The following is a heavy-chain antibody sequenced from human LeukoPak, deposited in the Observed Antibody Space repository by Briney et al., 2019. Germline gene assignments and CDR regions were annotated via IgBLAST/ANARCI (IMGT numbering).Heavy chain of an antibody. CDR3: AMGIAAAGIPPFDY. CDR1: GFTFSSYG. Sequence: GGSLRLSCAASGFTFSSYGMHWVRQAPGKGLEWVAVIWYDGSNKYYADSVKGRFTISRDNSKNTLYLQMNSLRAEDTAVYYCAMGIAAAGIPPFDYWGQGTLVTVSS. V-gene: IGHV3-33*01. CDR2: IWYDGSNK. D-gene: IGHD6-13*01. J-gene: IGHJ4*02.